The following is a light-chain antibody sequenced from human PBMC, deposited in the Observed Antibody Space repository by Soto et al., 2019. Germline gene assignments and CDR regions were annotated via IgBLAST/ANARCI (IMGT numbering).Light chain of an antibody. CDR3: HQYNNYPWT. CDR2: AAS. J-gene: IGKJ1*01. V-gene: IGKV1-16*01. Sequence: IQTTLSASSLSASVGDRVTITCRASQSISNYLNWYQQKPGKAPKVLIYAASNLQTGVPSRFSGSGSGTEFTLTVTSLQPDDFATYFCHQYNNYPWTFGQGTKVDIK. CDR1: QSISNY.